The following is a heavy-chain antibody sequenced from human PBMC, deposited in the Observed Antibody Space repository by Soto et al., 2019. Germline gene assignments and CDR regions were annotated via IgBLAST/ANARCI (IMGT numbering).Heavy chain of an antibody. CDR3: ARHLGKYSNERNAFDI. D-gene: IGHD4-4*01. J-gene: IGHJ3*02. Sequence: QVQLVQSGAEVKKPGASVRVSCKASGYIFTAYFMHWVRQAPGQGLEWVGWINPNSGGTNYAQKFQGWVTMTRDTSINTAYIDLSRLTSDDTAVYYCARHLGKYSNERNAFDIWGQGTMVTVSS. CDR2: INPNSGGT. V-gene: IGHV1-2*04. CDR1: GYIFTAYF.